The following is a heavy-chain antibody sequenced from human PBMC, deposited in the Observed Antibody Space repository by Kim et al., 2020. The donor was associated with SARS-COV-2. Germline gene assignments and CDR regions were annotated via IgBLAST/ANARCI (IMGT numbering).Heavy chain of an antibody. CDR3: ARTPASFGVVKRGSNFDY. J-gene: IGHJ4*02. CDR2: INHSGST. Sequence: SETLSLTCAVYGGSFSGYYWSWIRQPPGKGLEWIGEINHSGSTNYNPSLKSRVTISVDTSKNQFSLKLSSVTAADTAVYYCARTPASFGVVKRGSNFDYWGQGTLVTVSS. V-gene: IGHV4-34*01. CDR1: GGSFSGYY. D-gene: IGHD3-3*01.